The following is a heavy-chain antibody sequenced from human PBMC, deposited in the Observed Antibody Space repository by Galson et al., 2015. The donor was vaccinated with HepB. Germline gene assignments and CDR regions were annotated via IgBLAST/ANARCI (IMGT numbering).Heavy chain of an antibody. Sequence: SLRLSCAASGFTFSSYSMNWVRQAPGKGLEWVSAICGSGGSTYYADYEKGRYTITRDNSNNTLYQLMNNLRAEDTAVYYCAKSLRYSGSSFSDFWGQGTLVTVSS. D-gene: IGHD1-26*01. CDR1: GFTFSSYS. CDR3: AKSLRYSGSSFSDF. V-gene: IGHV3-23*01. CDR2: ICGSGGST. J-gene: IGHJ4*02.